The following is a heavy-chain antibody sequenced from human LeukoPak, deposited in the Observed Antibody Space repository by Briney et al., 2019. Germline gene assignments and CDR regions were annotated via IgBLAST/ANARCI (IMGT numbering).Heavy chain of an antibody. V-gene: IGHV1-3*01. CDR1: GYSFSKYA. J-gene: IGHJ4*02. CDR3: ARHYGSGNSFDY. D-gene: IGHD3-10*01. Sequence: ASVKVSCKASGYSFSKYAMHWVRQAPGQRLEWMGWINGGNGDTKYSQNFQGRVTITRDTSASIGYLELSSLRSEDTAVYYCARHYGSGNSFDYWGQGTLVTVSS. CDR2: INGGNGDT.